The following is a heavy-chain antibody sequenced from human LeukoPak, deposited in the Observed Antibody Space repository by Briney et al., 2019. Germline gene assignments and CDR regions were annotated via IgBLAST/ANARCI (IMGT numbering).Heavy chain of an antibody. J-gene: IGHJ4*02. CDR2: IYYSGST. CDR1: GGSISSYY. Sequence: SETLSLTCTVSGGSISSYYWSWIRQPPGKGLEWIGYIYYSGSTNYNPSLKNRVTISVDSSKNQFSLKLSSATAADTAVYYCARHIYNWGIARYYFDYWGQGTLVTVSS. CDR3: ARHIYNWGIARYYFDY. V-gene: IGHV4-59*08. D-gene: IGHD3-16*01.